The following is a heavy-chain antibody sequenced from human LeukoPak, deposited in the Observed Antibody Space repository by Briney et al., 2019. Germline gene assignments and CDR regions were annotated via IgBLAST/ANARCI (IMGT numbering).Heavy chain of an antibody. CDR1: GYTFTSYY. Sequence: ASVKVSCKASGYTFTSYYMHWVRQAPGQGLEWMGWINPNGGGTNYAQKFQGRVTMTRDTSISTAYMELSRLRSDDTAVYYCARAPSLNYYDSSGRAFDYWGQGTLVTVSS. D-gene: IGHD3-22*01. CDR3: ARAPSLNYYDSSGRAFDY. J-gene: IGHJ4*02. CDR2: INPNGGGT. V-gene: IGHV1-2*02.